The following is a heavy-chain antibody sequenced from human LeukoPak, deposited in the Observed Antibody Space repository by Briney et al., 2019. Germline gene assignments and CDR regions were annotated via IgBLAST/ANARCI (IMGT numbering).Heavy chain of an antibody. CDR2: IYYSGST. J-gene: IGHJ4*02. Sequence: KPSETLSLTCTVSGGSISSYYWSWIRQPPGKGLEWIGCIYYSGSTNYNPSLKSRVTISVDTSKNQFSLKLSSVTAADTAVYYCARATDGAGLFDYWGQGTLVTVSS. CDR3: ARATDGAGLFDY. CDR1: GGSISSYY. V-gene: IGHV4-59*01. D-gene: IGHD1-14*01.